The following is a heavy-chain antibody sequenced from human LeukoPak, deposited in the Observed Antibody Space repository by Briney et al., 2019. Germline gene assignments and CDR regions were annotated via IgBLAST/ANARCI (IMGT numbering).Heavy chain of an antibody. Sequence: ASVKVSCKASGYTFTSYDINWVRQATGQGLEWMGWMNPNSGNTGYAQKFQGRVTMTRNTSISTAYMELSSLRSEDTAVYYCNTDQGWNYEGDLGGQGTLVTVSS. J-gene: IGHJ4*02. CDR2: MNPNSGNT. V-gene: IGHV1-8*01. CDR1: GYTFTSYD. CDR3: NTDQGWNYEGDL. D-gene: IGHD1-7*01.